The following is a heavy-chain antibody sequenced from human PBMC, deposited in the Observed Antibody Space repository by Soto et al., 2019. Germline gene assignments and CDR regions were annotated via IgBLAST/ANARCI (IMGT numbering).Heavy chain of an antibody. CDR1: GFTFSSYG. Sequence: QVQLVESGGGVVQPGRSLRLSCAASGFTFSSYGMHWFRQAPGKGLEWVAVISYDGSNKYYADSVKGRFTISRDNSKNTLYLQMNSLRAEDTAVYYCAKDTTWFGALFEDPVDYWGQGTLVTVSS. V-gene: IGHV3-30*18. J-gene: IGHJ4*02. CDR3: AKDTTWFGALFEDPVDY. D-gene: IGHD3-10*01. CDR2: ISYDGSNK.